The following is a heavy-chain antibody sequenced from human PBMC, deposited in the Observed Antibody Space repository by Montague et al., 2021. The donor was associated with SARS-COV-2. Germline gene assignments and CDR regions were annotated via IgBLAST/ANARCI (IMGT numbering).Heavy chain of an antibody. CDR1: GGSISSYY. Sequence: SETLSLTCTVSGGSISSYYWSWIRQPPGKGLEWIGEIHHSGSINYNPSLKSRVTMSVDRSKNHFSLRLSSVTAADTAMYYCARGGYGGWTGYYFDYWGQGTTVTVSS. V-gene: IGHV4-59*12. CDR3: ARGGYGGWTGYYFDY. J-gene: IGHJ4*03. D-gene: IGHD4/OR15-4a*01. CDR2: IHHSGSI.